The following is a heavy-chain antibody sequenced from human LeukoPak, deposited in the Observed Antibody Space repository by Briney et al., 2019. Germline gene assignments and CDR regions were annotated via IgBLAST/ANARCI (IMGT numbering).Heavy chain of an antibody. V-gene: IGHV1-8*03. CDR2: MNPNSGNT. CDR1: GYTFTSYD. CDR3: ARSSYSSKYYYGMDV. Sequence: ASVKVSCKASGYTFTSYDINWVRQATGQGLEWMGWMNPNSGNTGYAQKFQGRVTITRNTSISTAYMELSSLRSEDTAVYYCARSSYSSKYYYGMDVWGQGTTVTVSS. J-gene: IGHJ6*02. D-gene: IGHD6-13*01.